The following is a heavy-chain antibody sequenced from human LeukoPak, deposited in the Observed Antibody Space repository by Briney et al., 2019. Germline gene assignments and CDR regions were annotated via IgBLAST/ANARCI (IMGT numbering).Heavy chain of an antibody. D-gene: IGHD6-13*01. Sequence: SETLSLTCTVSGDSVSSSSYYWGWIRQPPGKGLEWIGSIYYSGTTSYNPSLKSRVTISVDTSKNQFSLMLTSVTASDTAVYFCGGASTGTVGWFDPWGQGTLVTVSS. CDR2: IYYSGTT. CDR3: GGASTGTVGWFDP. V-gene: IGHV4-39*01. J-gene: IGHJ5*02. CDR1: GDSVSSSSYY.